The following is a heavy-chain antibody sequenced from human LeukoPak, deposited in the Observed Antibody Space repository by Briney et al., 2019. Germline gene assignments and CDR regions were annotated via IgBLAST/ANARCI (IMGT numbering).Heavy chain of an antibody. J-gene: IGHJ4*02. CDR2: IYYSGST. Sequence: SETLSLTCTVSGGSIRSYYWSWIRQPPGKGLGWIGYIYYSGSTNYNPALKSRVAISVDTSKNQFSLKLSSVAAADTAVYYCARNSGYDLIDYWGQGTLVTVSS. CDR1: GGSIRSYY. CDR3: ARNSGYDLIDY. V-gene: IGHV4-59*01. D-gene: IGHD5-12*01.